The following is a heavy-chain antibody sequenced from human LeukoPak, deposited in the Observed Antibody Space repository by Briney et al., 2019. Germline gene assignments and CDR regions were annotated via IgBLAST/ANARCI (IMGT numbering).Heavy chain of an antibody. J-gene: IGHJ6*04. V-gene: IGHV1-18*01. CDR1: GYSFITHG. Sequence: ASVKVSCKASGYSFITHGITWVRQAPGQGLQWVGWISTYSGNAHYAQRLQDRVTLSKDTATTTAYLEVRNLRSDDTAVYYCARDLAVLGVVFTSCVDVWGKGTPVIVSS. CDR3: ARDLAVLGVVFTSCVDV. CDR2: ISTYSGNA. D-gene: IGHD3-3*01.